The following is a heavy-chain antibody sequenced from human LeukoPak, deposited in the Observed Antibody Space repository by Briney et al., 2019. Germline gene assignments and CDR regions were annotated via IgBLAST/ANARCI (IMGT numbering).Heavy chain of an antibody. D-gene: IGHD6-6*01. V-gene: IGHV3-23*01. Sequence: PGGSLRLSCAASGFTFSSYAMNWVRQAPGKGLEWVSGISGSGGTTFFADSVKGRFTIFRDNSENTLYLQMDSLSAEDTALYYCAKSGGSSNHYYGMDVWGQGTPVTVSS. CDR1: GFTFSSYA. J-gene: IGHJ6*02. CDR2: ISGSGGTT. CDR3: AKSGGSSNHYYGMDV.